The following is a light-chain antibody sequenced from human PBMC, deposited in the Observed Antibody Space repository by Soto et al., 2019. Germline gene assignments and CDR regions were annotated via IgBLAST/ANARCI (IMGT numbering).Light chain of an antibody. CDR1: QTITFY. V-gene: IGKV1-39*01. CDR3: QQTYSPPFT. J-gene: IGKJ2*01. Sequence: DIQMTQSPSSLSASVGDRVAITCRASQTITFYLNWYQQESGKPPKLLIYGANTLQSGVPSRFSAGGSGTDFTLTINDLQPEDFATYFCQQTYSPPFTFGTGTTLQIK. CDR2: GAN.